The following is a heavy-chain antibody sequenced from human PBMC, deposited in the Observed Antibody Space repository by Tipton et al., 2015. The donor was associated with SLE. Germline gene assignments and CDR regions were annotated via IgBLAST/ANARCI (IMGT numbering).Heavy chain of an antibody. Sequence: TLSLTCTVSGGSISSYYWSWIRQPAGEGLEWIGSIYYSGSTYYNPSLKSRVTISVDTSKNQFSLKLSSVTAADTAVYYCARSANGYLDLWGRGTLVTVSS. J-gene: IGHJ2*01. CDR1: GGSISSYY. D-gene: IGHD3-3*01. CDR3: ARSANGYLDL. CDR2: IYYSGST. V-gene: IGHV4-4*07.